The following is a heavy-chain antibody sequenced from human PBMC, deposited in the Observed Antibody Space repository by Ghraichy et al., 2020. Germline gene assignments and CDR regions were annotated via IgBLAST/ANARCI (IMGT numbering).Heavy chain of an antibody. J-gene: IGHJ3*02. V-gene: IGHV3-7*03. CDR3: ARTGSGTYYNPRMDAFDI. Sequence: SCAASGFTLSTHLMIWVRQAPGKGLEWVANIKEGRGETYYVDSVRGRFTMSRDYAKNSVYLQMDSLRAEDTAVYYCARTGSGTYYNPRMDAFDIWGHGTKVTVSS. CDR1: GFTLSTHL. D-gene: IGHD3-10*01. CDR2: IKEGRGET.